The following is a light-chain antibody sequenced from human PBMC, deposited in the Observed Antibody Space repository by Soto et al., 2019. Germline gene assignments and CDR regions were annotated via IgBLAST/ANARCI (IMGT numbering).Light chain of an antibody. V-gene: IGKV1-13*02. Sequence: AIPLTQSPSSLSASVGDRVTITCRASQGVRSALAWYQHKPGRGPRLLIYDASTLQSGVPSRLSGSCAGTDFTLIISSLQHEDFATYYWQQFHRPALTFGGGTKLE. CDR2: DAS. J-gene: IGKJ4*01. CDR3: QQFHRPALT. CDR1: QGVRSA.